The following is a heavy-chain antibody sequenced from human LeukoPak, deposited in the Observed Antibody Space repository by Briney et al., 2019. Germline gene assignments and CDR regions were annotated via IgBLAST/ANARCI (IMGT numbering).Heavy chain of an antibody. CDR2: IHSSGST. CDR1: GGSISNYY. J-gene: IGHJ5*01. D-gene: IGHD2-8*01. CDR3: ARDRCEGYCTSFDS. V-gene: IGHV4-4*07. Sequence: SETLSLTCTVSGGSISNYYWSWIRQPAGKGLEWIGRIHSSGSTNYNPSLKSRVAISVDKSKNQFSLRLSSVIAADTAVYFCARDRCEGYCTSFDSWGQGTLVTVSS.